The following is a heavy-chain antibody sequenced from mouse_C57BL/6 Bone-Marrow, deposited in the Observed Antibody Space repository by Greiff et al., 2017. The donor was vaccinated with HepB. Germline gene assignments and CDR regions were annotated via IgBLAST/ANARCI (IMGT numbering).Heavy chain of an antibody. CDR3: ARDYGNQAWFAY. J-gene: IGHJ3*01. Sequence: QVQLQQPGAELVMPGASVKLSCKASGYTFTSYWMHWVKQRPGQGLEWIGEIDPSDSYTNYNQKFKGKSTLTVDKSSSTAYMQLSSLTSDDSAVYYCARDYGNQAWFAYWGQGTLVTVSA. CDR2: IDPSDSYT. D-gene: IGHD2-1*01. V-gene: IGHV1-69*01. CDR1: GYTFTSYW.